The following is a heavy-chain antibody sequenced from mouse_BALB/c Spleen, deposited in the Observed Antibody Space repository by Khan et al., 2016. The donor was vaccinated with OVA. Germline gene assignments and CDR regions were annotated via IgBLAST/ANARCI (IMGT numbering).Heavy chain of an antibody. J-gene: IGHJ2*01. CDR1: GYSFTGYF. V-gene: IGHV1-20*02. CDR3: ARIYRSDFDY. CDR2: INPHIGET. Sequence: IQLVQSGPELVKPGASVKMSCKASGYSFTGYFMNWVMQSHGKSLEWIGRINPHIGETFYNQKFKGKATLTVDESSSTAHMELRSLASEDSAVYYCARIYRSDFDYWGQGTTLTVSS. D-gene: IGHD1-1*01.